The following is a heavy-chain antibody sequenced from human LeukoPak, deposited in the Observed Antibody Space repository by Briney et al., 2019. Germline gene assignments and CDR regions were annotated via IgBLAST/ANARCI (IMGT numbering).Heavy chain of an antibody. CDR1: ASTFTGYS. CDR3: ARGTYYYDSSGYFDY. D-gene: IGHD3-22*01. J-gene: IGHJ4*02. V-gene: IGHV1-2*02. CDR2: TNPKSTDT. Sequence: SVTASCNPSASTFTGYSIHWVRHPAEQWLEWIGSTNPKSTDTNYAQKFQGRVTMSRDTSISTAYMELSRLRSDDTAVYYCARGTYYYDSSGYFDYWGQGTLVTVSS.